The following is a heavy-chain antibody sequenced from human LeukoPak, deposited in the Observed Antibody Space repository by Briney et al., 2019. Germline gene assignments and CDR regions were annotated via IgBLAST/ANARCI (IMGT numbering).Heavy chain of an antibody. CDR2: IKEDGSEK. Sequence: PGGSLRLSCAASGFTFSPYCMSWVRQAPGKGLEWVANIKEDGSEKYYVDSVKGRFTISRDNAKNSLYLQMNSLRAEDTAVYYCARDAVIYDYWGQGTLVTVSS. CDR1: GFTFSPYC. CDR3: ARDAVIYDY. V-gene: IGHV3-7*01. J-gene: IGHJ4*02. D-gene: IGHD3-10*01.